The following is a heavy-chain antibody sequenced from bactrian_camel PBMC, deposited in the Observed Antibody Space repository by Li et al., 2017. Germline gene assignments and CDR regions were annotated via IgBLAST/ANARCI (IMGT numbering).Heavy chain of an antibody. J-gene: IGHJ4*01. V-gene: IGHV3S63*01. D-gene: IGHD2*01. CDR3: AAAWADRGSCLNIHEYNF. Sequence: HVQLVESGGGSVQVGGSLRLACTNSGSSAIWYVGWFRQAPGKEREGVASISTHDIVTTYADSVKGRFTISRDNAKNTLYLQLDSLKPEDTAMYFCAAAWADRGSCLNIHEYNFWGQGTQVTVS. CDR1: GSSAIWY. CDR2: ISTHDIVT.